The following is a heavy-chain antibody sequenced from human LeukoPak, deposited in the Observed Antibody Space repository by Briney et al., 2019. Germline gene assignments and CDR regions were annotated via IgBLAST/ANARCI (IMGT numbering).Heavy chain of an antibody. CDR1: GFIVSSNY. J-gene: IGHJ6*03. CDR2: MYAGGST. D-gene: IGHD3-22*01. Sequence: GGSLRLSCAASGFIVSSNYMSWVRQAPGKGLEWVSVMYAGGSTYYADSVKGRFTISRDKSKNTLYLQMNSLRAEDTAVYYCAKDQPSAYDSSGYWPLSYYYYYYYMDVWGKGTTVTVSS. CDR3: AKDQPSAYDSSGYWPLSYYYYYYYMDV. V-gene: IGHV3-53*05.